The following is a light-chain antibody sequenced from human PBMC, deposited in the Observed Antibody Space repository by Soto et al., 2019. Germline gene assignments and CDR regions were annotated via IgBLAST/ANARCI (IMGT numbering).Light chain of an antibody. CDR3: QNYNSYSDA. J-gene: IGKJ1*01. Sequence: DIQMTQSPSTLSGSVGDRVTITCRASQTISSWLAWYQQKPGKAPKLLIYKASTLKSGVPSRFSGSGSGTEFTLTISSMHTHYFATYYCQNYNSYSDAFGQGTKVDI. CDR1: QTISSW. CDR2: KAS. V-gene: IGKV1-5*03.